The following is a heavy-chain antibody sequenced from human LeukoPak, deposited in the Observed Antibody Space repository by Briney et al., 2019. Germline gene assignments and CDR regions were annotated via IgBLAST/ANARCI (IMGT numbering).Heavy chain of an antibody. Sequence: SETLSLTCTVSGGSISSYYWTWIRQPAGKGLKWIGRIYPSGSTNYNPSLKSRVTMSVDTSKNQFSLKLSSVTAADMAVYYCAREVGGYCSSTSCPGWFDPWGQGTLVTASS. J-gene: IGHJ5*02. CDR2: IYPSGST. CDR1: GGSISSYY. CDR3: AREVGGYCSSTSCPGWFDP. D-gene: IGHD2-2*01. V-gene: IGHV4-4*07.